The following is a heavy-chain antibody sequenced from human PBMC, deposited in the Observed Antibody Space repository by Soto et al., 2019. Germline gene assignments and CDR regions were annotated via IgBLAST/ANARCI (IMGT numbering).Heavy chain of an antibody. Sequence: EVQLVESGGRLVQPGRSLRLSCAASGFTFDDNAMHWVRQAPGKCLEWVSGISWNSGSIGYADSVKGRFTISRDNAKKSLYLQMNSLRAEDTALYYCAKDISPVVAGKYFDYWGQGTLVTVSS. V-gene: IGHV3-9*01. J-gene: IGHJ4*02. CDR2: ISWNSGSI. CDR3: AKDISPVVAGKYFDY. CDR1: GFTFDDNA. D-gene: IGHD6-19*01.